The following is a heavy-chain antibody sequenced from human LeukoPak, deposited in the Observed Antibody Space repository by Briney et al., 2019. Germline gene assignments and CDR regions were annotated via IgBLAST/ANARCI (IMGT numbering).Heavy chain of an antibody. V-gene: IGHV3-21*04. CDR2: ISSSSTYI. Sequence: PGGSLRLSCAASGFTFSAYYMNWVRQAPGMGLEWVSSISSSSTYINYADSVKGRFTISRDNSKNTLYLQMKSLRAEDTAVYYCAKDSVVVAGLVNYFDSWGQGTLVTVSS. CDR1: GFTFSAYY. J-gene: IGHJ4*02. D-gene: IGHD6-19*01. CDR3: AKDSVVVAGLVNYFDS.